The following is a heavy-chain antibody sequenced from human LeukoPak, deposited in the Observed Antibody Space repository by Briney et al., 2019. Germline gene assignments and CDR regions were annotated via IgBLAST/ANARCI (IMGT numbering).Heavy chain of an antibody. CDR2: MYYSGST. J-gene: IGHJ5*01. V-gene: IGHV4-31*03. CDR3: ARHSTVTFNS. D-gene: IGHD4-17*01. Sequence: SETLSLTCTVSGGSISSGGYYWNWIRQHPGKGLEWIGYMYYSGSTYYNPSLKSRVIISVDTSTNQFSLKLSSVTAADTAVYYCARHSTVTFNSWGPGTLVTVSS. CDR1: GGSISSGGYY.